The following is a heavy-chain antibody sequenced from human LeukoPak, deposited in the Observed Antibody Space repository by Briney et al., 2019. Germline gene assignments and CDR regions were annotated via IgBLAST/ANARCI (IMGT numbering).Heavy chain of an antibody. J-gene: IGHJ4*02. CDR1: GFTFSSYE. D-gene: IGHD2-8*01. CDR3: ARLGSLCRNGVCYGG. Sequence: GGSLRLSCGASGFTFSSYEMNWVRQAPGKGLEWISHISSSGRTMYYADSVKGRFTISRDNAKNSLYLQMNSLRAEDTAVYYCARLGSLCRNGVCYGGWGQGILVTVSS. V-gene: IGHV3-48*03. CDR2: ISSSGRTM.